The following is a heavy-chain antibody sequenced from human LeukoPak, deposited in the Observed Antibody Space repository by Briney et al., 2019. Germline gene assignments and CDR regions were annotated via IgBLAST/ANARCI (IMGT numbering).Heavy chain of an antibody. D-gene: IGHD5-24*01. J-gene: IGHJ5*02. CDR3: ARDREMATKFPNWFDP. Sequence: SVKVSCKASGGTFSSYGISWVRQAPGQGLEWMGGIIPIFGTANYAQKFQGRVTITADESTSTAYMELSSLRSEDTAVYYCARDREMATKFPNWFDPWGQGTLVTVSS. V-gene: IGHV1-69*13. CDR1: GGTFSSYG. CDR2: IIPIFGTA.